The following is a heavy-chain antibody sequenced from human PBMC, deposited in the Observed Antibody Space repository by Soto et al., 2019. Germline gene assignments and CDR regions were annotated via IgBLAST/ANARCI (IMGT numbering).Heavy chain of an antibody. V-gene: IGHV3-30-3*01. Sequence: QVQLVESGGGVVQPGRSLRLSCVASGFTFSSYAMHWVRQAPGKGLEWVAGISYDGSNKHYADSVKGRFTISRDNSKNTLYLQMNSLRAEATAGYYGARVASIAVSDYWGQGTLVTVSS. CDR1: GFTFSSYA. J-gene: IGHJ4*02. D-gene: IGHD6-6*01. CDR3: ARVASIAVSDY. CDR2: ISYDGSNK.